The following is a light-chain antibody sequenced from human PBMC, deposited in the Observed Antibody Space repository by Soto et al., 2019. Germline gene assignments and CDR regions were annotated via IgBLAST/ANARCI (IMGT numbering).Light chain of an antibody. J-gene: IGLJ2*01. CDR2: GNS. CDR3: QSYDSSLSGYVV. CDR1: SSNIGAGYD. Sequence: QPVLTQPPSVSGAPGQRGTISCTGSSSNIGAGYDVHWYQQLPGTAPKLLISGNSNRPSGVPDRFSGSQSGTSASLAITGLQAEDEADYYCQSYDSSLSGYVVFGGGTKVPS. V-gene: IGLV1-40*01.